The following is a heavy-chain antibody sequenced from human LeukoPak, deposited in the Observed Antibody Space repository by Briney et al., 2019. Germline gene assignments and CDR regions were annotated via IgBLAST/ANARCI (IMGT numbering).Heavy chain of an antibody. CDR1: GFTFSSYA. D-gene: IGHD3-9*01. CDR3: ARATYYDILAGSYFVC. Sequence: GRSLRLSCAASGFTFSSYAMHWVRQAPGKGLEGVAVMSYDGSNKYYADSVKCRFTISRDNSKNTLYLQMNSLRAEDTAVYYCARATYYDILAGSYFVCWGQRALVTVSS. CDR2: MSYDGSNK. J-gene: IGHJ4*02. V-gene: IGHV3-30-3*01.